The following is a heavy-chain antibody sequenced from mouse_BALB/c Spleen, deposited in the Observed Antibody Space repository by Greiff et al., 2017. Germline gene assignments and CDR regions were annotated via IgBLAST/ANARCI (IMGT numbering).Heavy chain of an antibody. V-gene: IGHV10-1*02. CDR3: VRQTYYGSSYRAMDY. D-gene: IGHD1-1*01. Sequence: EVKLMESGGGLVQPKGSLKLSCAASGFTFNTYAMNWVRQAPGKGLEWVARIRSKSNNYATYYADSVKDRFTISRDDSQSMLYLQMNNLKTEDTAMYYCVRQTYYGSSYRAMDYWGQGTSVTVSS. J-gene: IGHJ4*01. CDR2: IRSKSNNYAT. CDR1: GFTFNTYA.